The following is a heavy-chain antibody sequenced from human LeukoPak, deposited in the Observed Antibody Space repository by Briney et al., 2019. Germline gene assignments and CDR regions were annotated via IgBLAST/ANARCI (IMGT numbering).Heavy chain of an antibody. J-gene: IGHJ6*02. D-gene: IGHD4-17*01. CDR3: AKGLYNYGDYGAEGLDV. V-gene: IGHV3-30*18. CDR2: ISYDGSSE. Sequence: GGSLRLSCAVSGFTFGNYGMHWVRQAPGKGLEWVALISYDGSSEYYAGSVKGRFTISRDNSKITVYLQMNSLKAEDTAVYYCAKGLYNYGDYGAEGLDVGGQGTTVTVSS. CDR1: GFTFGNYG.